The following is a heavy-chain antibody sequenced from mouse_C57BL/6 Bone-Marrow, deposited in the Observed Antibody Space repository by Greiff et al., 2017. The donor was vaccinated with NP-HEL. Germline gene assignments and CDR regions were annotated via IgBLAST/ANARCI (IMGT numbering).Heavy chain of an antibody. CDR3: ARPYPSYYYGSSWYFDV. CDR2: ISSGSSTI. Sequence: DVQLVESGGGLVKPGGSLKLSCAASGFTFSDYGMHWVRQAPEKGLEWVAYISSGSSTIYYADTVKGRFTISRDNAKNTLFLQMTSLRSEDTAMYYCARPYPSYYYGSSWYFDVWGTGTTVTVSS. D-gene: IGHD1-1*01. V-gene: IGHV5-17*01. CDR1: GFTFSDYG. J-gene: IGHJ1*03.